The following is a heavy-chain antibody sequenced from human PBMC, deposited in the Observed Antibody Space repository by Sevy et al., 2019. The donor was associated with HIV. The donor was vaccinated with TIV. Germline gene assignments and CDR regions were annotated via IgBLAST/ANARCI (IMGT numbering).Heavy chain of an antibody. CDR1: GFTFSSYG. CDR3: AKDGYYYDSSGYCYFDY. CDR2: ISYDGSNK. Sequence: GGSLRLSCAASGFTFSSYGMHWVRQAPGKGLEWVAVISYDGSNKYNADSVKGRFTISRDNSKNTLYLQMNSLRAEDTAVYYCAKDGYYYDSSGYCYFDYWGQGTLVTVSS. D-gene: IGHD3-22*01. J-gene: IGHJ4*02. V-gene: IGHV3-30*18.